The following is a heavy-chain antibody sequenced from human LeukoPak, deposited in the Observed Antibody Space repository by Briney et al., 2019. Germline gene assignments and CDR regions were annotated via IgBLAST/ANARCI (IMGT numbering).Heavy chain of an antibody. CDR3: AKDWEGSVDY. CDR1: GFTFSSYW. J-gene: IGHJ4*02. V-gene: IGHV3-9*01. CDR2: ISWNSGSI. Sequence: GGSPRLSCAASGFTFSSYWMHWVRQAPGKGLEWVSGISWNSGSIGYADSVKGRFTISRDNAKNSLYLQMNSLRAEDTALYYCAKDWEGSVDYWGQGTLVTVSS. D-gene: IGHD1-26*01.